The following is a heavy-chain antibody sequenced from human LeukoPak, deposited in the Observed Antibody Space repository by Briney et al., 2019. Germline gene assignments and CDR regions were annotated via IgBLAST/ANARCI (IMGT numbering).Heavy chain of an antibody. CDR1: GFTFSSYA. Sequence: AGGSLRLSCAASGFTFSSYAMNWVRQAPGKGLEWVAGISSGGRTFHAESVKGRFTISRDKSKDTLYLQTNSLRAEDTAVYYCAKDATESHYFHWFDTWGQGTQVIVSS. J-gene: IGHJ5*02. D-gene: IGHD3-10*02. CDR2: ISSGGRT. CDR3: AKDATESHYFHWFDT. V-gene: IGHV3-23*01.